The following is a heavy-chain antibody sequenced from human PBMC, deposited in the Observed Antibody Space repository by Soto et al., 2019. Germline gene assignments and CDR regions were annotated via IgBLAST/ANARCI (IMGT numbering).Heavy chain of an antibody. Sequence: QVQLQESGPGLVKPSETLSLTCTVSGGSISSYYWSWIRQPPGKGLEWIGYIYYSGSTNYNPSLKSRVTISVDTSKNQFSLKLSSVTAADTAVYYCARAQVSSPPYYMDVWGKGTTVTVSS. V-gene: IGHV4-59*01. J-gene: IGHJ6*03. CDR2: IYYSGST. D-gene: IGHD1-20*01. CDR1: GGSISSYY. CDR3: ARAQVSSPPYYMDV.